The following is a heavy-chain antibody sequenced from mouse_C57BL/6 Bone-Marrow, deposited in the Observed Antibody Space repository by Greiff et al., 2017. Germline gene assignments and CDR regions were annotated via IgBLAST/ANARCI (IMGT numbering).Heavy chain of an antibody. CDR3: ARGYGSIYYYAMDY. D-gene: IGHD1-1*01. J-gene: IGHJ4*01. V-gene: IGHV1-64*01. CDR2: IHPNSGST. Sequence: VQLQQPGAELVKPGASVKLSCKASGYTFTSYWMHWVKQRPGQGLEWIGMIHPNSGSTNYNEKFKSKATLTVDKSSITAYMQLSSLTSEYSAVYYCARGYGSIYYYAMDYWGQGTSVTVSS. CDR1: GYTFTSYW.